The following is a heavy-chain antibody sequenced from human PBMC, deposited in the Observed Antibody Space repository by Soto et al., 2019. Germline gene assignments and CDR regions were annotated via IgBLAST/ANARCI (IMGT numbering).Heavy chain of an antibody. V-gene: IGHV3-33*01. J-gene: IGHJ6*03. Sequence: GGSLRLSCAASGFTFSSYGMHWVRQAPGKGLEWVAVIWYDGSNKYYADSVKGRFTISRDNSKNTLYLQMNSLRAEDTAVYYCARDESFSIAAAGFTYYYYYMDVWGKGTTVTVSS. D-gene: IGHD6-13*01. CDR3: ARDESFSIAAAGFTYYYYYMDV. CDR1: GFTFSSYG. CDR2: IWYDGSNK.